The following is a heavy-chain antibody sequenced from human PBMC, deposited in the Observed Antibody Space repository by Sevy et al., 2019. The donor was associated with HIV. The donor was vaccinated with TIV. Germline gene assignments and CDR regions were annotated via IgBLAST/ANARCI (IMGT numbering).Heavy chain of an antibody. CDR2: IYYSGST. D-gene: IGHD1-26*01. CDR3: ARGGVGATKFDY. J-gene: IGHJ4*02. V-gene: IGHV4-59*01. Sequence: SETLSLTCTVSGGSISSYYWSWIRQPPGKGLEWIGYIYYSGSTNYNPSLKSRVTISVDTSKNQFSLKLSSVTAADTAVYYCARGGVGATKFDYWGQGTLVTVSS. CDR1: GGSISSYY.